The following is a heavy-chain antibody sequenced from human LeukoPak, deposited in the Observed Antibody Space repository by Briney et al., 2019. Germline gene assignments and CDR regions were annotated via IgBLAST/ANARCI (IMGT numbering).Heavy chain of an antibody. V-gene: IGHV4-39*01. J-gene: IGHJ5*02. CDR2: MSYIGTA. Sequence: SETLSLTCTVSGGSISSTSYYWGWIRQPPGKGLEWIGSMSYIGTAYYSPSLKSRLTISVDTSNSQFSLKLTSVTAADTAVYYCARQGTLTSRRGGPSWFDPWGQGTLVTVSS. D-gene: IGHD3-10*01. CDR1: GGSISSTSYY. CDR3: ARQGTLTSRRGGPSWFDP.